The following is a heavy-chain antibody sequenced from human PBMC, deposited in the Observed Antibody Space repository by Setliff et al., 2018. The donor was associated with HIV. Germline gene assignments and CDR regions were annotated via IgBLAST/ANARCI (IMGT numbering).Heavy chain of an antibody. CDR2: IYYSGTT. Sequence: PSETLSLTCNVSGFSFRNSFYNWGWIRQPPGKGREWIGTIYYSGTTYYNPSLKSRVTMSIDMSKNQFSLNLNSVTAADTAVYYCARHRYSSSINWFDPWGQGTLVTVSS. J-gene: IGHJ5*02. V-gene: IGHV4-39*01. D-gene: IGHD6-13*01. CDR3: ARHRYSSSINWFDP. CDR1: GFSFRNSFYN.